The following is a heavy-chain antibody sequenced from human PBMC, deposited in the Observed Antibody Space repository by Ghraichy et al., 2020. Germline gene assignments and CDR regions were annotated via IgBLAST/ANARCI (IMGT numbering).Heavy chain of an antibody. CDR3: ARDLCTGGSCYHWDFDL. CDR2: ISGDLRTV. Sequence: GESLNISCAASGFTFKTHTMNWVRQAPGKGLEWVSYISGDLRTVSYADSVEGRFTISRDSAKKSIYLQMNNLRVEDTAVYYCARDLCTGGSCYHWDFDLWGRGTLVTVSS. CDR1: GFTFKTHT. V-gene: IGHV3-48*04. D-gene: IGHD2-15*01. J-gene: IGHJ2*01.